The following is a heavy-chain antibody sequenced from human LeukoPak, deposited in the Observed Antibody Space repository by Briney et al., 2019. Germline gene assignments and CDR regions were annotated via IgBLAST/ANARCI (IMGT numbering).Heavy chain of an antibody. Sequence: SQTLSLTCTVSGGSISSGDYYWSWIRQPPGKGLEWIGYIYYSRSTYYNPSLKSRVTISVDTSKNQFSLKLSSVTAADTAVYYCAREIPHYYDSSGYPPWGQGTLVTVSS. D-gene: IGHD3-22*01. CDR2: IYYSRST. CDR3: AREIPHYYDSSGYPP. CDR1: GGSISSGDYY. V-gene: IGHV4-30-4*01. J-gene: IGHJ5*02.